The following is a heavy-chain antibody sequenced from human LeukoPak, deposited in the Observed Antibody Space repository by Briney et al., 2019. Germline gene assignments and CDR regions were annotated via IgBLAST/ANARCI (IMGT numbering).Heavy chain of an antibody. CDR1: GGSISSSSYY. CDR3: ARQVFGVVITDWYFDL. Sequence: SETLSPTCTVSGGSISSSSYYWGWIRQPPGKGLEWIGSIYYSGSTYYNPSLKSRVAISVDTSKNQFSLKLSSVTAADTAVYYCARQVFGVVITDWYFDLWGRGTLVTVSS. D-gene: IGHD3-3*01. V-gene: IGHV4-39*01. J-gene: IGHJ2*01. CDR2: IYYSGST.